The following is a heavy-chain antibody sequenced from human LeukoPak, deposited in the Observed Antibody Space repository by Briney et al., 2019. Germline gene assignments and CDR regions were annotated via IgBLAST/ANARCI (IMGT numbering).Heavy chain of an antibody. Sequence: GGSLRLSCAASGFTFSSYWMSWVRQAPGKGLEWVANIKQDGSEKYYVDSVKGRFTISRDNAKNSLYLQMNSLRAEDTAVYYCARAPLITMVRGDLHLWYFDLWGRGTLVTVSS. CDR3: ARAPLITMVRGDLHLWYFDL. CDR2: IKQDGSEK. V-gene: IGHV3-7*01. CDR1: GFTFSSYW. D-gene: IGHD3-10*01. J-gene: IGHJ2*01.